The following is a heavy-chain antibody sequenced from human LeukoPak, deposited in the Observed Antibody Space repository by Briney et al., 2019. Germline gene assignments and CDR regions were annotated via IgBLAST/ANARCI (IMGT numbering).Heavy chain of an antibody. V-gene: IGHV4-4*07. D-gene: IGHD4-17*01. J-gene: IGHJ3*02. CDR3: AREPHDSGAVPGI. CDR1: GGSLSRYY. CDR2: IYTSGST. Sequence: SETLSLTCTVSGGSLSRYYLSWIRQSAGKGLEWIGRIYTSGSTNYNPSLKGRVTISIDPSKNQFSLRLKSVTAADTAVYYCAREPHDSGAVPGIWGQGTMVTVSS.